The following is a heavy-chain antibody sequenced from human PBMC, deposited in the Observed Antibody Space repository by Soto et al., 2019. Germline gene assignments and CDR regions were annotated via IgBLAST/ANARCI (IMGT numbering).Heavy chain of an antibody. CDR3: ARVGYSYGSYYYYGMDV. D-gene: IGHD5-18*01. J-gene: IGHJ6*02. CDR1: GGSISSSNW. CDR2: IYHSGST. V-gene: IGHV4-4*02. Sequence: ETLSLTCAVSGGSISSSNWWSWVRQPPGKGLEWIGEIYHSGSTNYNPSLKSRVTISVDKSKNQFSLKLSSVTAADTAVYYCARVGYSYGSYYYYGMDVWGQGTTVTVSS.